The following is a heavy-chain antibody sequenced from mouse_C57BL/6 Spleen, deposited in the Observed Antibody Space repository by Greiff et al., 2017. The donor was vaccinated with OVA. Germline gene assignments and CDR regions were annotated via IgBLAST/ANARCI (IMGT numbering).Heavy chain of an antibody. J-gene: IGHJ1*03. D-gene: IGHD2-2*01. V-gene: IGHV3-6*01. Sequence: EVQLQESGPGLVEPSQSLSLTCSVTGYSITSGYYWNWIRQFPGNKLEWMGYISYDGSNNYNPSLKNRISITRDTSKNQFFLKLNSVTTEDTATYYCARRMGYPYWYFDVWGTGTTVTVSS. CDR2: ISYDGSN. CDR3: ARRMGYPYWYFDV. CDR1: GYSITSGYY.